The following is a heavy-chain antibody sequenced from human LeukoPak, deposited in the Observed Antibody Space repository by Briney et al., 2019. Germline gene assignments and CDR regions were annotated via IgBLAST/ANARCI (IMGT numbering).Heavy chain of an antibody. Sequence: GGSLRLSCVASGFTLSRYAMHWVRQAAGKGLEWVALISNDGNTKYYAGSVKGRFTISRDNSKNTLYLQLNSLKAEDTALYHCARDHGYSSSWYAVDSWGQGTLVTVSS. CDR2: ISNDGNTK. CDR3: ARDHGYSSSWYAVDS. V-gene: IGHV3-30-3*01. D-gene: IGHD6-13*01. CDR1: GFTLSRYA. J-gene: IGHJ5*01.